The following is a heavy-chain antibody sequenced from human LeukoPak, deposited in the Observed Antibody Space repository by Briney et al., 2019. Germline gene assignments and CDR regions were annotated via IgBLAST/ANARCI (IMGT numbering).Heavy chain of an antibody. D-gene: IGHD2-21*02. Sequence: PGGSLRLSCAASGFTFSSYAMSWVRQAPGKGLEWVSAISGSGGSTYYADSVKGRFTISRDNSKNTLYLQMNSLRAEDTAVYYCAKPPYCGGDCYSGFDYWGQGTLVTVSP. CDR2: ISGSGGST. CDR1: GFTFSSYA. V-gene: IGHV3-23*01. CDR3: AKPPYCGGDCYSGFDY. J-gene: IGHJ4*02.